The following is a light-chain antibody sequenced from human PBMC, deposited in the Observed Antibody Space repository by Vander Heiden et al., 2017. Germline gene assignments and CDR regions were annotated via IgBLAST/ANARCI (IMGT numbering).Light chain of an antibody. Sequence: QSVLTQPPSVSGAPGQRVTISCTGSSSNIGAGYDVHWYQQLPGTAPNLLIYGNSNRPSGVPDRFSGSKSGTSASLAITGLQAEDEADYYCQSYDSSLSGRGVFGGGTKLTVL. CDR3: QSYDSSLSGRGV. J-gene: IGLJ2*01. CDR2: GNS. V-gene: IGLV1-40*01. CDR1: SSNIGAGYD.